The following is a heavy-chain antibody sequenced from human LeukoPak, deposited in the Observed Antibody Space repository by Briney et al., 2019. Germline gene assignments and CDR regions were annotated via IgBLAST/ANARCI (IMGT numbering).Heavy chain of an antibody. CDR1: GFTFSSYA. V-gene: IGHV3-23*01. Sequence: QSGGSLRLSCAASGFTFSSYAMSWVRQAPGKGLEWVSGVSDSGDRTYDADAVKGRFTISRDNSKNTLYLQMNTLRAEDTAVYYCAKGSIWTGSYYYWYFDLRGRGTLVTVSS. CDR3: AKGSIWTGSYYYWYFDL. D-gene: IGHD1-26*01. J-gene: IGHJ2*01. CDR2: VSDSGDRT.